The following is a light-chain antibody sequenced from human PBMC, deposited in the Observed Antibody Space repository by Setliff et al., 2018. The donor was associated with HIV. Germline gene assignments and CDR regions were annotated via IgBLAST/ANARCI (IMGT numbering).Light chain of an antibody. J-gene: IGLJ1*01. V-gene: IGLV2-14*03. CDR2: DVT. CDR1: GSAVGTSKY. Sequence: QSVLTQPASVSGSPGQSITISCTGTGSAVGTSKYVSWYQQHPGKAPKLIIYDVTTRPSGVSNRFSGSKSGNTASLTISGLQAEDEADYYCSIHRSRGYVFGTGTKVTVL. CDR3: SIHRSRGYV.